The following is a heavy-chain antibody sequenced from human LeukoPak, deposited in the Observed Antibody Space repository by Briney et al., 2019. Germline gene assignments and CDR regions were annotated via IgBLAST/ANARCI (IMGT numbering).Heavy chain of an antibody. CDR2: IKQDGSEK. CDR3: ARDQGSGWYYYYYGMDV. Sequence: PGGCLRLSCAASGFTFSNYWMSWVRQAPGKGLEWVANIKQDGSEKYYVDSVKGRFTISRDNAKNSLYLQMNSLRAEDTAVYYCARDQGSGWYYYYYGMDVWGQGTTVTVSS. D-gene: IGHD6-19*01. J-gene: IGHJ6*02. CDR1: GFTFSNYW. V-gene: IGHV3-7*01.